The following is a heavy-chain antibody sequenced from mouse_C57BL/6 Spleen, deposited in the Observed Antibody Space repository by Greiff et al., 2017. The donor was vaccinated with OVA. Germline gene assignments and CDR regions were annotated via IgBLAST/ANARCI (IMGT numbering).Heavy chain of an antibody. CDR3: ARVLRYYYAMEY. Sequence: DVMLVESGGGLVKPGGSLKLSCAASGFTFSDYGMHWVRQAPEKGLEWVAYISSGSSTIYYADTVKGRFTISRDKAKNTLFLQMTSLRSEDTAMYYCARVLRYYYAMEYWGQGASVTVSS. V-gene: IGHV5-17*01. CDR2: ISSGSSTI. CDR1: GFTFSDYG. D-gene: IGHD1-1*01. J-gene: IGHJ4*01.